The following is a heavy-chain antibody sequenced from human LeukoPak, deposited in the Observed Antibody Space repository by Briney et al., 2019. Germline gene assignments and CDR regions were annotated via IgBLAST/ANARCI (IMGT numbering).Heavy chain of an antibody. Sequence: ASVKGSCKASGYTFTSYDLNWVRQATGQGREWMGWMNPKSGNTGYAQKFQGRVTMTRNTSISTAYMELSSLRSEDTAVYYCARRPRTYYYGSGTPKNWFDPWGQGTLVTVSS. CDR2: MNPKSGNT. V-gene: IGHV1-8*01. CDR1: GYTFTSYD. D-gene: IGHD3-10*01. J-gene: IGHJ5*02. CDR3: ARRPRTYYYGSGTPKNWFDP.